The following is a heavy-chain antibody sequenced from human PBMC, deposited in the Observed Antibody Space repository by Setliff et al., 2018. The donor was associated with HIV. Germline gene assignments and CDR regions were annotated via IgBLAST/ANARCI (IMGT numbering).Heavy chain of an antibody. CDR2: INPGDSET. CDR3: ARLGPEHMFRTNFDY. Sequence: GESLKISCKGSGYSFTNYWIGWVRQMPGKGLEWMGIINPGDSETRYNPPFQGQVTISADKSISTAYLQWSGLKASDTAIYYCARLGPEHMFRTNFDYWGQGTQVTVSS. D-gene: IGHD2-8*01. V-gene: IGHV5-51*01. CDR1: GYSFTNYW. J-gene: IGHJ4*02.